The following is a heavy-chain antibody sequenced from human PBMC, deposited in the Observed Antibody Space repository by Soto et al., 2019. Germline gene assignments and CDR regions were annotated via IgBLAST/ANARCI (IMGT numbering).Heavy chain of an antibody. CDR1: GLTFSSYG. V-gene: IGHV3-30*03. D-gene: IGHD2-15*01. CDR2: ISYDGRNK. CDR3: ARTCSGGTCSFDY. Sequence: GGSLRLSCAASGLTFSSYGMHWVRQAPGRGLEWVAGISYDGRNKYYVDSVKGRFTISRDNSENTLYLQMNSLRAEDTAVYYCARTCSGGTCSFDYWGQGTLVSVSS. J-gene: IGHJ4*02.